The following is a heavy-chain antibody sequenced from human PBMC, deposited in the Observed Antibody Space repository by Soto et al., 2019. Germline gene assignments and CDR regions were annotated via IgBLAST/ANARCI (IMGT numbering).Heavy chain of an antibody. CDR2: IKGDGSTK. J-gene: IGHJ3*01. Sequence: EVQLVESGGGLVQPGGSLRLSCAASGFTFGNYWMTWVRQAPGKGLEWVSSIKGDGSTKSYVDSVRGRFTISRDNAKNSLLLQMNIRRDEDTALYYCARDVCTGGGGYYLDACALWGHGTMVTAS. V-gene: IGHV3-7*05. CDR3: ARDVCTGGGGYYLDACAL. CDR1: GFTFGNYW. D-gene: IGHD3-22*01.